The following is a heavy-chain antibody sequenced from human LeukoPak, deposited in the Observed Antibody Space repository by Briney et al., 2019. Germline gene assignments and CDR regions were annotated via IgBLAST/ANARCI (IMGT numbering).Heavy chain of an antibody. Sequence: PSETLSLTCAVYGGSFSGYYWSWIRQPPGKGLEWIGEINHSGSTNYNPSLKSRVTISVDTSKNQFSLKLSSVTAADTAVYYCAGGQGDMDVWGQGTTVTVSS. CDR3: AGGQGDMDV. V-gene: IGHV4-34*01. J-gene: IGHJ6*02. CDR1: GGSFSGYY. CDR2: INHSGST.